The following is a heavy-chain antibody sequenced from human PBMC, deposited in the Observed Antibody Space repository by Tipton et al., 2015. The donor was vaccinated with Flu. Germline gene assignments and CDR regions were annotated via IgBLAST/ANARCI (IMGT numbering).Heavy chain of an antibody. V-gene: IGHV4-59*12. CDR2: IYYTGST. CDR3: ARDRGSSGWSDY. J-gene: IGHJ4*02. D-gene: IGHD6-19*01. Sequence: GLVKPSETLSLTCTVSGGSISSYYWSWNRQPPGERLEWIGYIYYTGSTNYNPSLKSRVTISLDTSKNQFSLNLSSVTAADTAVCYCARDRGSSGWSDYWGQGTLVTVSS. CDR1: GGSISSYY.